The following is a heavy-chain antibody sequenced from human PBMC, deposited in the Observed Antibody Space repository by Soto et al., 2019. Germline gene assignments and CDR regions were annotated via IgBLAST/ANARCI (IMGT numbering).Heavy chain of an antibody. J-gene: IGHJ5*02. CDR3: ARGPILTTWGGVPEALNWFDP. V-gene: IGHV4-4*02. CDR1: GDSISGSQW. CDR2: IYYSGSA. Sequence: SETLSLTCAVSGDSISGSQWWSWVRLPPGKGLEWIGEIYYSGSANYNPSLKSRVTISIDTSKNQLSLKLRTMTAADTAVYYCARGPILTTWGGVPEALNWFDPWGQGTLVTVAS. D-gene: IGHD3-16*01.